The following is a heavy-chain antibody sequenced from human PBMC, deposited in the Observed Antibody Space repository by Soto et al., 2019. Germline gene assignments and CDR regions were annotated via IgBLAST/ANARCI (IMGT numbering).Heavy chain of an antibody. CDR1: GASISSDDYY. Sequence: QVRLQESGPGLVRPSQTLSLTCTVSGASISSDDYYWSWIRQSPTRGLEWLGYIYFSGDTYYNPSLKSRLSVSIVASKSQFSLKLRSVSAADTAVYYCARSTGRYWGQGILVTVSS. V-gene: IGHV4-30-4*01. J-gene: IGHJ4*02. D-gene: IGHD2-21*01. CDR2: IYFSGDT. CDR3: ARSTGRY.